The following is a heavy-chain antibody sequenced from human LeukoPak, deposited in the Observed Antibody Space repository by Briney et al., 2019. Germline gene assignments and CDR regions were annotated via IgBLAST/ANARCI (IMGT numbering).Heavy chain of an antibody. CDR2: ISSSSSYI. J-gene: IGHJ6*03. Sequence: KSGGSLRLSCAASGFKFSSYSMKWVRQAPGKGLEWVSFISSSSSYIYYADSVKGRFTISRDNAKNSLYLQMNSLRAEDTAVYYCARETYSSSWSAKFYYYYMDVWGKGTTVTVSS. V-gene: IGHV3-21*01. CDR3: ARETYSSSWSAKFYYYYMDV. D-gene: IGHD6-13*01. CDR1: GFKFSSYS.